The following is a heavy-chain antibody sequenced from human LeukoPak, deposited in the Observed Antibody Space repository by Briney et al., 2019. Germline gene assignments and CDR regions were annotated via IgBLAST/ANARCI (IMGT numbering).Heavy chain of an antibody. CDR2: INPNSGGT. V-gene: IGHV1-2*02. D-gene: IGHD2-2*01. CDR3: ARQDCSSTSCSSFDI. J-gene: IGHJ3*02. Sequence: ASVKVSCKASGYTFTGYYMHWVRQAPGQGLAWMGWINPNSGGTNYAQKFQGRVTMTRDTSISTAYMELSRLRSDDTAVYYCARQDCSSTSCSSFDIWGQGTMVTVSS. CDR1: GYTFTGYY.